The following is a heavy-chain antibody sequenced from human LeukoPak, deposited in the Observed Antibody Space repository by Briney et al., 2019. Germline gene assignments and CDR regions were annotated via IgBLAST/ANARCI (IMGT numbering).Heavy chain of an antibody. CDR1: GLTFSNYW. V-gene: IGHV3-74*01. CDR3: ARDWGSRGSTNAFDM. CDR2: INGDGASS. J-gene: IGHJ3*02. Sequence: PGGSLRLSCTASGLTFSNYWMHWVRHAPGKGLVWVSRINGDGASSSYADSVKGRFTISRDNAENTLYLQMNSLRAEDTAVYYCARDWGSRGSTNAFDMWGHGTMVTVSS. D-gene: IGHD3-16*01.